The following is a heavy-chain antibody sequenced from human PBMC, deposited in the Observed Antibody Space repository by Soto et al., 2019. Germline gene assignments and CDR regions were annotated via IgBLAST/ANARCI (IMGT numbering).Heavy chain of an antibody. J-gene: IGHJ4*02. CDR2: VYHSGST. CDR1: GCSISSGGYS. CDR3: ARGQVVAAQH. Sequence: QLQLQESGSGLVKPSQPLSLTCAVSGCSISSGGYSWSWIRQPPGKGLDWLGYVYHSGSTYYNPSLKSRVTISVDRSKNQFSLKLSSVTAADTAVYYCARGQVVAAQHWGQGTLVTVSS. D-gene: IGHD2-15*01. V-gene: IGHV4-30-2*01.